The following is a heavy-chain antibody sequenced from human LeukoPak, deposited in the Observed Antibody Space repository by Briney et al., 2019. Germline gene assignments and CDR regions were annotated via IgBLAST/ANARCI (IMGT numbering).Heavy chain of an antibody. CDR2: IYYSGST. V-gene: IGHV4-59*08. CDR1: GGSISSYY. CDR3: ARHFYPHFAFGP. J-gene: IGHJ5*02. Sequence: SETLSLTCTVSGGSISSYYWSWIRQPPGEGLEWIGYIYYSGSTNYNPSLKSRVTISVDTSKNQLSLKLSSVTAADTAVYYCARHFYPHFAFGPWGQGTLVTVSS. D-gene: IGHD3-3*02.